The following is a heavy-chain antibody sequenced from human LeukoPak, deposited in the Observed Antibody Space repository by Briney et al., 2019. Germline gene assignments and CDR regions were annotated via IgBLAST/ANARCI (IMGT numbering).Heavy chain of an antibody. Sequence: AGRALRLSCAASGFTFSSYGMHWVRQALGKGREWVGVISYDGSNKYYADAVKGRLTITRDNSKNTLYLQMNRMRPEDTAVYYCAKESYSTTSQLAAWSQGSLATASS. CDR2: ISYDGSNK. D-gene: IGHD6-13*01. CDR1: GFTFSSYG. J-gene: IGHJ5*02. V-gene: IGHV3-30*18. CDR3: AKESYSTTSQLAA.